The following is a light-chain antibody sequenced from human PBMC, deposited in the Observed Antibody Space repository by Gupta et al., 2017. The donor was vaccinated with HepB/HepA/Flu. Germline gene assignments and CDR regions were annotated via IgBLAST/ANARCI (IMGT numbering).Light chain of an antibody. J-gene: IGKJ5*01. CDR2: DAS. CDR1: QSVSSY. CDR3: QQRSTLIT. V-gene: IGKV3-11*01. Sequence: EIVLTQSPATLSLSPGERATLSCRASQSVSSYLAWYQQKPGQAPRLIIYDASNRAPGITARFSGSGEDKDFTPTSSRREQEACEGYYCQQRSTLITFGQGTRMEIK.